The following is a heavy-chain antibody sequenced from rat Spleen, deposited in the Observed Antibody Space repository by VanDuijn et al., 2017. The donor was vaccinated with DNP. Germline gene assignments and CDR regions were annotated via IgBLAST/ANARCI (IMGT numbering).Heavy chain of an antibody. D-gene: IGHD1-1*01. CDR1: GFTFSDYN. Sequence: EVQVVQSGGGLVQPGRSLKLSCASSGFTFSDYNMAWVRQAPKKGLEWVATIIYDGSRTYYRDSVKGRFTISRDNAKSTLYLQMDSLRSEDTATYYCARLRLEWEVRAMDAWGQGTSVTVSS. CDR2: IIYDGSRT. V-gene: IGHV5-7*01. CDR3: ARLRLEWEVRAMDA. J-gene: IGHJ4*01.